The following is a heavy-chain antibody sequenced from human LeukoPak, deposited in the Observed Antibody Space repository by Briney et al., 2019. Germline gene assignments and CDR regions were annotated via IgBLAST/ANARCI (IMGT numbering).Heavy chain of an antibody. CDR1: GFTFSNAW. V-gene: IGHV3-15*01. D-gene: IGHD3-3*01. CDR3: TTGDLRFLEWLYYFDY. J-gene: IGHJ4*02. CDR2: IKSKTDGGTT. Sequence: PGGSLRLSCAASGFTFSNAWMSWVRQAPGKGLEWVGRIKSKTDGGTTDYAAPVKGRFTISRDDSKNTLYLQVNSLKTEDTAVYYCTTGDLRFLEWLYYFDYWGQGTLVTVSS.